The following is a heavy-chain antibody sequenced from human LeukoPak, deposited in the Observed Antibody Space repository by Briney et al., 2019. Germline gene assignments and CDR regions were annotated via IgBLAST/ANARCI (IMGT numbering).Heavy chain of an antibody. CDR2: ISGSGGTT. D-gene: IGHD4/OR15-4a*01. CDR1: GFTFSNNA. CDR3: AKHYGATSSWFDP. Sequence: GGSLRLSCAASGFTFSNNAMDWVRQAPGKGLEWVSGISGSGGTTYYADSVKGRFTISRDNSKNTLYLQMNSLRAEDTALYYCAKHYGATSSWFDPWGLGALVTVSS. V-gene: IGHV3-23*01. J-gene: IGHJ5*02.